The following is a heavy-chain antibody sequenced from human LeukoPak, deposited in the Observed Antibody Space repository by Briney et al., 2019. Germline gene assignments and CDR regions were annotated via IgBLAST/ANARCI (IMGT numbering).Heavy chain of an antibody. J-gene: IGHJ4*02. V-gene: IGHV3-23*01. CDR3: ARRIVVVTATYDY. CDR2: ISGSGGST. D-gene: IGHD2-21*02. CDR1: GFTSSSYA. Sequence: PGGSLRLSCAASGFTSSSYAMSWVRQAPGKGREWVSAISGSGGSTYYADSVKGRFTISRDNSKNTLYLQMNSLRAEDTAVYYCARRIVVVTATYDYWGQGTLVTVSS.